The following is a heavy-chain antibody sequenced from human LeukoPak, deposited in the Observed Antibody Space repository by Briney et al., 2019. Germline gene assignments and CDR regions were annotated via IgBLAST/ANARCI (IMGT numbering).Heavy chain of an antibody. Sequence: PGGSLRLSCAASGFTFSSYSMNWVRQAPGKGLEWVSSISSSSSYIYYADSVKGRFTTSRDNAKNSLYLQMNSLRAEDTAVYYCASHYYGDLSPHYYGMDVWGQGTTVTVSS. CDR1: GFTFSSYS. CDR2: ISSSSSYI. J-gene: IGHJ6*02. V-gene: IGHV3-21*01. D-gene: IGHD4-17*01. CDR3: ASHYYGDLSPHYYGMDV.